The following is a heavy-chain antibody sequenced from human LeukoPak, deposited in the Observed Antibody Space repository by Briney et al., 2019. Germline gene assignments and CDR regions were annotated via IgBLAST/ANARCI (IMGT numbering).Heavy chain of an antibody. J-gene: IGHJ4*02. CDR1: GFTFSSYD. CDR2: VSSSGSTI. D-gene: IGHD2-2*01. V-gene: IGHV3-48*03. Sequence: GGSLRRSCAASGFTFSSYDMNWVRQAPGKGLEWVSYVSSSGSTIYCADSVKGRFTTSRDNAKNSLYLHMNSLRAENTAVNYCAGGVAVSVVPAPDYWGQGTLVTVSS. CDR3: AGGVAVSVVPAPDY.